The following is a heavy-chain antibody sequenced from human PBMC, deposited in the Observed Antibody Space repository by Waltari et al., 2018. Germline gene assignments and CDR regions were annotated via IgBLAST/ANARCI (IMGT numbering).Heavy chain of an antibody. CDR2: IIPIFGRV. CDR3: ARDTRILWRGGPGNGFDV. Sequence: QVQLVQSGGEVKKPGSSVKVSCEASGGTLTSSAINWVRQAPGQGPEWMGGIIPIFGRVSYSQKSADRFSISADRSTNTVYMDLSSLRSEDTAIYYCARDTRILWRGGPGNGFDVWGQGTTVIVSS. J-gene: IGHJ6*02. D-gene: IGHD2-21*01. V-gene: IGHV1-69*06. CDR1: GGTLTSSA.